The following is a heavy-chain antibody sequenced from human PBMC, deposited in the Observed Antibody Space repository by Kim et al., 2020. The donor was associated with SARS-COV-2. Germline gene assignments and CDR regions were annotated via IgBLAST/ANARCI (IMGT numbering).Heavy chain of an antibody. V-gene: IGHV3-23*01. CDR2: ISGSGGST. CDR3: AKGGGLWFGAADLYFDY. J-gene: IGHJ4*02. CDR1: GFTFSSYA. Sequence: GGSLRLSCAASGFTFSSYAMSWVRQAPGKGLEWVSAISGSGGSTYYADSVKGRFTISRDNSKNTRYLQMNSLRAEDTAVYYCAKGGGLWFGAADLYFDYWGQGTLVTVSS. D-gene: IGHD3-10*01.